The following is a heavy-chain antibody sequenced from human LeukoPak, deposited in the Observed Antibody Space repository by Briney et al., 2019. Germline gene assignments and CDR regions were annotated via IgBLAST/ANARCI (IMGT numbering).Heavy chain of an antibody. CDR1: GESISGFY. D-gene: IGHD2-2*01. CDR3: ARMTYCSSTSCYYYYYMDV. CDR2: IYYSGST. Sequence: SETLSLTCTVSGESISGFYWNWIRQPPGKGLEWIGYIYYSGSTNYNPSLKSRVTISIDTSKNQFSLRLSSVTAADTAVYYCARMTYCSSTSCYYYYYMDVWGKGTTVTVSS. J-gene: IGHJ6*03. V-gene: IGHV4-59*08.